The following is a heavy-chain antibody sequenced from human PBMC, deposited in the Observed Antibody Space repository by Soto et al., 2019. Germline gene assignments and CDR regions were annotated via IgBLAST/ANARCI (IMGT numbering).Heavy chain of an antibody. CDR2: ITGSGGST. D-gene: IGHD2-2*01. CDR1: GFTFSNYA. J-gene: IGHJ6*03. CDR3: ARSTQIFCSSTSCAYYYYYYMDV. V-gene: IGHV3-23*01. Sequence: PGGSLRLSCAASGFTFSNYAMSWVRQAPGKGLEWVSAITGSGGSTYYADSVKGRFTISRDNSKNTLYLQMNSLRAEDTAVYYCARSTQIFCSSTSCAYYYYYYMDVWGEGTTVTVSS.